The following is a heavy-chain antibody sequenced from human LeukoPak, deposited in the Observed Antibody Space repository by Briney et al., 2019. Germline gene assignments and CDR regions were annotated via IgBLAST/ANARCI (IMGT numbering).Heavy chain of an antibody. CDR2: ISAYNGNT. Sequence: ASVKVSCKASGYTFTSYGISWVRQAPGQGLEWMGWISAYNGNTNYAQKFQGRVTMTRDTSISTAYMELSRLRSEDTAVYYCARAGSGGGGWGQGTLVTVSS. CDR3: ARAGSGGGG. D-gene: IGHD2-15*01. CDR1: GYTFTSYG. V-gene: IGHV1-18*01. J-gene: IGHJ4*02.